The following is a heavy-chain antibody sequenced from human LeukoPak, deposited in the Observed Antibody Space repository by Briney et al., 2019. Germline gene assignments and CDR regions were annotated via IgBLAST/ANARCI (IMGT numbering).Heavy chain of an antibody. CDR1: GYTFTSYG. V-gene: IGHV1-69*05. CDR2: IIPIFGTA. J-gene: IGHJ4*02. Sequence: SVKVSCKASGYTFTSYGISWVRQAPGQGLEWMGGIIPIFGTANYAQKFQGRVTITTDESTSTAYMELSSLRSEDTAVYYCASSESRSIAAAGTDYYFDYWGQGTLVTVSS. D-gene: IGHD6-13*01. CDR3: ASSESRSIAAAGTDYYFDY.